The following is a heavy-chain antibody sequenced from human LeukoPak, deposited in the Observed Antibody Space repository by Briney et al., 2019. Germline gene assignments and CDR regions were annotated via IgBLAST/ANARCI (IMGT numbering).Heavy chain of an antibody. CDR3: ATSRPWFGELSPPHFDY. CDR1: GFTFSSYG. CDR2: IWYDGSNK. J-gene: IGHJ4*02. Sequence: PGGSLRLSCAASGFTFSSYGMHWVRQAPGKGLEWVAVIWYDGSNKYYADSVKGRFTISRDNSKNTLYLQMNSLRAEDTAVYYCATSRPWFGELSPPHFDYWGQGTLVTVSS. V-gene: IGHV3-33*01. D-gene: IGHD3-10*01.